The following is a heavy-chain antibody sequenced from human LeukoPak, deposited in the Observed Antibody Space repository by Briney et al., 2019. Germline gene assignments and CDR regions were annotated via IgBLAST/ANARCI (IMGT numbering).Heavy chain of an antibody. CDR3: ASSLWSGYKAGFDY. Sequence: SETLSLTCTVSGGSISSGGYYWSWIRQHPGKGLEWIGYIYYSGSTYYNPSLKSRVTISADTSKNQFSLKLSSVTAADTAVYYCASSLWSGYKAGFDYWGQGTLVTVSS. CDR1: GGSISSGGYY. CDR2: IYYSGST. V-gene: IGHV4-31*03. J-gene: IGHJ4*02. D-gene: IGHD3-3*01.